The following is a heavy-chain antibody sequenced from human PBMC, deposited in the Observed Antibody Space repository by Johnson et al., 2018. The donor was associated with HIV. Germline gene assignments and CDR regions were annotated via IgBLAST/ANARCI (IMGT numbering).Heavy chain of an antibody. V-gene: IGHV3-66*02. CDR1: GFTFTTYD. J-gene: IGHJ3*02. CDR3: ARASSIAARGADAFDI. Sequence: MLLVESGGGVVQPGRSLRLSCAASGFTFTTYDMHWVRQGTGKGLEWVSVIYSGGSTYYADSVKGRFTISRDNSKNTLYLQMNSLRAEDTAVYYCARASSIAARGADAFDIWGQGTMVTVSS. CDR2: IYSGGST. D-gene: IGHD6-6*01.